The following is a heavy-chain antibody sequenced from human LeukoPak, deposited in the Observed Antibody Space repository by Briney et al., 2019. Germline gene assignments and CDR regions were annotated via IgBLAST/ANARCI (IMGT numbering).Heavy chain of an antibody. J-gene: IGHJ6*03. Sequence: ASVKVSWKASGYTFTSYDINWVRQATGQGLEWMGWMNPNSGNTGYAQKFQGRVTMTRNTSISTAYMELSSLRSEDTAVYYCARGTYDLTNMDVWGKGTTVTISS. V-gene: IGHV1-8*01. CDR2: MNPNSGNT. D-gene: IGHD1-1*01. CDR3: ARGTYDLTNMDV. CDR1: GYTFTSYD.